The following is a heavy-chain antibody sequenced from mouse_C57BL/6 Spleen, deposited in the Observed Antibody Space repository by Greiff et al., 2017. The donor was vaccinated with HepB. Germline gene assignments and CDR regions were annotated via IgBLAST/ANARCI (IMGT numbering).Heavy chain of an antibody. CDR2: IRLKSDNYAT. V-gene: IGHV6-3*01. CDR3: TAGWFAY. Sequence: EVKLQESGGGLVQPGGSMKLSCVASGFTFSNYWMNWVRQSPEKGLEWVAQIRLKSDNYATHYAESVKGRFTISRDDSKSSVYLQMNILRAEDTGIYYCTAGWFAYWGQGTLVTVSA. J-gene: IGHJ3*01. CDR1: GFTFSNYW.